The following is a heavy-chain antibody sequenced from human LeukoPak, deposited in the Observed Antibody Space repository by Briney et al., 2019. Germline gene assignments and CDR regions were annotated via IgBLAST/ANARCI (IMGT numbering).Heavy chain of an antibody. CDR2: ISYDGSNK. J-gene: IGHJ4*02. D-gene: IGHD3-22*01. Sequence: QSGGSLRLSCAASGFTFSSYGMHWVRQAPGKGLEWVAVISYDGSNKYYADSVKGRFTISRDNSKNTLYLQMNSLRAEDTAVYYCAKDLYYDSSGMDYWGQGTLVTVSS. CDR1: GFTFSSYG. CDR3: AKDLYYDSSGMDY. V-gene: IGHV3-30*18.